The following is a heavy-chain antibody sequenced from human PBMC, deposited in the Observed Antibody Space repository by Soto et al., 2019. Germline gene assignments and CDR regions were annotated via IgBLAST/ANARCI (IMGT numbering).Heavy chain of an antibody. J-gene: IGHJ6*02. CDR1: GFNFSSYS. D-gene: IGHD6-13*01. CDR3: AQIGAAAGDVNYYYYGMDV. Sequence: GGSLRLSCAASGFNFSSYSMNWVRQAPGKGLEWVSYISYSSSTIYYADSVKGRFTISRDNAENSLYLQMNSLRDEDTAVYFCAQIGAAAGDVNYYYYGMDVWGQGTTVTV. CDR2: ISYSSSTI. V-gene: IGHV3-48*02.